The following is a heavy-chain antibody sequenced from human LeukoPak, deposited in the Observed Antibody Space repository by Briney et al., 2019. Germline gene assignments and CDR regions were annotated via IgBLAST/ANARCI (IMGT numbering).Heavy chain of an antibody. Sequence: PSETLSLTCAVYGGSFSGYYWSWIREPPGKGLEWIGEINHSGSTNYNPSLKSRVTISVDTSKNQFSLKLSSVTAVDTAVYYCARGRSFDPWGQGTLVTVSS. V-gene: IGHV4-34*01. CDR3: ARGRSFDP. J-gene: IGHJ5*02. CDR1: GGSFSGYY. CDR2: INHSGST.